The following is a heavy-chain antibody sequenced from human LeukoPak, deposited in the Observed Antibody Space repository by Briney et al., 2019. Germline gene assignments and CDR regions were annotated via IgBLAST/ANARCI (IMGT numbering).Heavy chain of an antibody. Sequence: GGSLRLSCTASGFTFSSYGMHWVRKAPGKGLEWVAVIWFDGSNKYYADSVKGRLTISRDNSKSTLYLQMNSLRAEDTAVYYCAKAVAATGHYYFGMDVWRQGTTVTVSS. V-gene: IGHV3-33*06. CDR1: GFTFSSYG. D-gene: IGHD6-19*01. CDR2: IWFDGSNK. J-gene: IGHJ6*02. CDR3: AKAVAATGHYYFGMDV.